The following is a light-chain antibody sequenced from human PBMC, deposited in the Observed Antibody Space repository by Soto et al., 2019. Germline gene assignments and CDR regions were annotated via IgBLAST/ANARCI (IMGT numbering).Light chain of an antibody. Sequence: IQLTQSPSSLSASVGDRVTITCRASQGISSYLAWYQQKPGRVPKLLIYDASTLQSGVPSRFSGSGSGTDFTLTISSLQPEDFATYSCQQHGGYPRTFGGGTKVEIK. CDR2: DAS. CDR1: QGISSY. V-gene: IGKV1-9*01. J-gene: IGKJ4*01. CDR3: QQHGGYPRT.